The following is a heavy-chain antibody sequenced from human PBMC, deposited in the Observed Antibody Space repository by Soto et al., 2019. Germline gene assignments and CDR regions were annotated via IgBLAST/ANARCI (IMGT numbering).Heavy chain of an antibody. V-gene: IGHV3-33*08. Sequence: PGGSLRLSCAASGFTFSSYGMHWVRQAPGKGLEWVAVIWYDGSNKYYADSVKGRFTISRDNSKNTLYLQMNSLRAEDTAVFYCAREVYYDILTGYYYYFDYWGQGTLVTVSS. CDR3: AREVYYDILTGYYYYFDY. CDR1: GFTFSSYG. J-gene: IGHJ4*02. D-gene: IGHD3-9*01. CDR2: IWYDGSNK.